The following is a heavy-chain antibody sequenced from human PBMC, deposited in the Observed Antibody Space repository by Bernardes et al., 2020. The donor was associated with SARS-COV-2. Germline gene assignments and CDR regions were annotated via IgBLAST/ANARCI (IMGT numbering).Heavy chain of an antibody. D-gene: IGHD3-3*01. CDR2: IYYSGST. CDR1: GGSISSYY. CDR3: ARANMYYDFWSGYPPVWYYNGMDG. J-gene: IGHJ6*02. Sequence: SQTLCRTCTVSGGSISSYYWSWIRQPPGKGLEWIGYIYYSGSTNYNPSLKSRVTISVDTSKKQIPLKLSSVTAADTAVYYCARANMYYDFWSGYPPVWYYNGMDGGGQGTTVTV. V-gene: IGHV4-59*01.